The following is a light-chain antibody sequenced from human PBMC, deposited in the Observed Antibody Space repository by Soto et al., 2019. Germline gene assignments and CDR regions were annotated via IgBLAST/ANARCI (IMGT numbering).Light chain of an antibody. Sequence: EIVLTQSPGTLSLSPGERATLSCRASQSFSSSYLAWYQQKPGQAPRLLIYGASRRATGIPDRFSGSGSGTDFTLTISRLEAEDFAVYYCQQYGRTGTFGQGTTVEIK. CDR1: QSFSSSY. V-gene: IGKV3-20*01. CDR2: GAS. J-gene: IGKJ1*01. CDR3: QQYGRTGT.